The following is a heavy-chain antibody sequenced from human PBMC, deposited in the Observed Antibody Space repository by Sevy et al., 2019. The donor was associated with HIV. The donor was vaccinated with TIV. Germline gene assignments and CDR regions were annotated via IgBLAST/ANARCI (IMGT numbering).Heavy chain of an antibody. D-gene: IGHD3-22*01. Sequence: GGSLRLSCAASGFTFSSYGMHWVRQAPGKGLEWVADIWYDGSNKYYADSVKGRFTISRDNSKNTLYLQMNSLRAEDTAVYYCARGFYYDSSGYYGDYGMDVWGQGTTVTVSS. CDR1: GFTFSSYG. CDR2: IWYDGSNK. V-gene: IGHV3-33*01. J-gene: IGHJ6*02. CDR3: ARGFYYDSSGYYGDYGMDV.